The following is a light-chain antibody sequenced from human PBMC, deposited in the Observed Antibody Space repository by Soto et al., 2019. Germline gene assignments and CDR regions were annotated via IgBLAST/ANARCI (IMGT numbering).Light chain of an antibody. J-gene: IGKJ5*01. CDR2: GTS. V-gene: IGKV3-20*01. CDR3: QQYGNSPIT. CDR1: QSVSSY. Sequence: ITLIQAAATLSLSPGERANLSCRASQSVSSYLAWYQQKPGQAPRLLIYGTSSRATGIPDRFSGSGSGTDFTLTISRLEPEDFAVYYCQQYGNSPITFGQGTRLEI.